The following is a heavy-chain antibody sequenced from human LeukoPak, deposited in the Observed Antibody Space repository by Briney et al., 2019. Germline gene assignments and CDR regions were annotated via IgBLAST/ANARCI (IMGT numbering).Heavy chain of an antibody. V-gene: IGHV4-34*01. Sequence: PSGTLSLTCAVYGGSLSDYYWSWIRQPPGKGLEWVGEINLGGSTNYNPFLKSRVTTSVDTSKNQFSLKMTTVTAADTAVYYCGRKADWAAHYFDYWGQGTLVTVSS. CDR1: GGSLSDYY. D-gene: IGHD3/OR15-3a*01. CDR3: GRKADWAAHYFDY. J-gene: IGHJ4*02. CDR2: INLGGST.